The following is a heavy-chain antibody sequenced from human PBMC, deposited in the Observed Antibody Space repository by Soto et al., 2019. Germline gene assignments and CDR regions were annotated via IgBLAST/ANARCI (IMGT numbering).Heavy chain of an antibody. J-gene: IGHJ4*02. D-gene: IGHD4-17*01. CDR2: IIPILGIA. V-gene: IGHV1-69*02. CDR3: SRGPTVTHV. CDR1: GGTFSSYT. Sequence: QVQLVQSGAEVKKPGSSVQVSCKASGGTFSSYTISWVRQSPGQGLEWMGRIIPILGIANYAQKFQGRVTITADKSTSTADMELSSLRSEDMAVYYCSRGPTVTHVWGQGPLVTVSS.